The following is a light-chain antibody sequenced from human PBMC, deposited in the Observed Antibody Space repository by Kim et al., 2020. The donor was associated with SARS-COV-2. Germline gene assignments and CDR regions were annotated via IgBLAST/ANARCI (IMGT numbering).Light chain of an antibody. Sequence: ASVGDRVTITGRASQDIGNDLGWYQQKPGRAPKRLIYGASNLQSGVPSRFSGSGSETEFTLTINSLQPEDFATYFCLQHRTYPITFGQGTRLEIK. J-gene: IGKJ5*01. CDR2: GAS. V-gene: IGKV1-17*01. CDR3: LQHRTYPIT. CDR1: QDIGND.